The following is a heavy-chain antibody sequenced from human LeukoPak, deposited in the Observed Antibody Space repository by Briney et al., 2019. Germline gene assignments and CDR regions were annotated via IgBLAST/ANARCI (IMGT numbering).Heavy chain of an antibody. CDR3: ARQWLRYFDY. J-gene: IGHJ4*02. CDR1: GFTFSSYA. D-gene: IGHD5-12*01. Sequence: GGSLRLSCAASGFTFSSYAMSWVRQAPGKGLEWVSAISGSGGSTYYADSVKGRFTISRDNAKNSLYLQMNSLRAEDTAVYYCARQWLRYFDYWGQGTLVTVSS. V-gene: IGHV3-23*01. CDR2: ISGSGGST.